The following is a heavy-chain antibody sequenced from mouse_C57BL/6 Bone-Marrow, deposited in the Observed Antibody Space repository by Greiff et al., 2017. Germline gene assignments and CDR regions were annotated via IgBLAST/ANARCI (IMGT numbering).Heavy chain of an antibody. CDR2: ISNGGGST. D-gene: IGHD4-1*01. V-gene: IGHV5-12*01. Sequence: EVMLVESGGGLVQPGGSLQLSCAASGFTFSDYYMYWVRQTPEKRLEWVAYISNGGGSTYYPDTVKGRFTLSRDNAKNTLYLQMSRLKSEDTAMYYCARKANWDMDYVDYWGQGTTLTVSS. J-gene: IGHJ2*01. CDR3: ARKANWDMDYVDY. CDR1: GFTFSDYY.